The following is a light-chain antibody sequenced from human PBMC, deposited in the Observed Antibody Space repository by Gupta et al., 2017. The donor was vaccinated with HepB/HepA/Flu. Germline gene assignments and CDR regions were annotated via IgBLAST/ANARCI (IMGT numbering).Light chain of an antibody. V-gene: IGKV3D-20*01. J-gene: IGKJ4*01. CDR1: QSVGGRY. CDR3: QQEISEHLKLT. Sequence: EIVSPQSPSTLSSSPGHRATPSCGASQSVGGRYLAWYKKKPGRAPRLLIYDAASRATGIKDRFSGSRDGTDFTLTIIRREPEDVAVDYCQQEISEHLKLTFGRGTKVEIK. CDR2: DAA.